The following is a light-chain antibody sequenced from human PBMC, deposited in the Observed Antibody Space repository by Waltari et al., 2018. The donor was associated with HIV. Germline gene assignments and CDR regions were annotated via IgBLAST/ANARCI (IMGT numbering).Light chain of an antibody. CDR3: QAWDSSTVV. J-gene: IGLJ2*01. Sequence: SSALTQPPSVSVSPGQTASITCSGAKMGDKYACWYQQKPGQSPVLVICQDTKRPSGIPERFAGSNSGNTATLTISGTQAMDEADYYWQAWDSSTVVFGGGTKLTVL. V-gene: IGLV3-1*01. CDR1: KMGDKY. CDR2: QDT.